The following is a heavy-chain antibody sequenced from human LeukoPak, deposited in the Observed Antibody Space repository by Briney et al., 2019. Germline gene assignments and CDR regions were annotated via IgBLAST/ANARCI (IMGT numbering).Heavy chain of an antibody. Sequence: SETLSLTCTVSGGSISSYYWSWIRQPPGKGLEWIGYIYYSGSTNYNPSLKSRVTISVDTSKNQFSLKLSSVTAADTAVYYCAREVAYPYYYDSSGYVDYWGQGTLVTVSS. CDR3: AREVAYPYYYDSSGYVDY. CDR1: GGSISSYY. D-gene: IGHD3-22*01. V-gene: IGHV4-59*01. J-gene: IGHJ4*02. CDR2: IYYSGST.